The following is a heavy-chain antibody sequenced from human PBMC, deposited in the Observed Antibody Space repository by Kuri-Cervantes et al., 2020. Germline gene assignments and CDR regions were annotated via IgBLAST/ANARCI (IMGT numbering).Heavy chain of an antibody. CDR2: INWNGGST. J-gene: IGHJ6*02. CDR1: GFTFDDYG. Sequence: GESLKISCAASGFTFDDYGMSWVRQAPGKGLEWVSGINWNGGSTGYADSVKGRFTISRDNAKNSLYLQMNSLRAEDTAVYYCASQQPAAYYYYYYGMDVWGQGTTVTVSS. D-gene: IGHD2-2*01. CDR3: ASQQPAAYYYYYYGMDV. V-gene: IGHV3-20*04.